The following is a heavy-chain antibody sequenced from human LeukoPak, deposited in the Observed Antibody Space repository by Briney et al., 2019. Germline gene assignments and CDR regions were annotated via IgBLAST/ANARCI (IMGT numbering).Heavy chain of an antibody. CDR3: ARGPPPDFDY. CDR1: GDSISSYY. CDR2: IHPSGST. V-gene: IGHV4-4*07. Sequence: KPSETLSHTCTVSGDSISSYYWSWVRQPAGKGLEWIGRIHPSGSTNYNPSLKSRVNLSVDTSKNQFSLKLSSVTAADTAVYYCARGPPPDFDYWGRGTLVTVSS. J-gene: IGHJ4*02.